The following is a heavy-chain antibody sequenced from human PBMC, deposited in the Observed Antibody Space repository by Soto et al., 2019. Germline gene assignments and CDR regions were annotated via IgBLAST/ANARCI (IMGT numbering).Heavy chain of an antibody. CDR2: IYYSGST. CDR1: GGSISSGGYY. J-gene: IGHJ5*02. D-gene: IGHD4-4*01. V-gene: IGHV4-31*03. CDR3: ARIPPPDYRGYNWFDP. Sequence: QVQLQESGPGLVKPSQTLSLTCTVSGGSISSGGYYWSWIRQHPGKGLEWIGYIYYSGSTYYNPSLKSRVTISVDASKNQFSLKMSSVTAADTAVYYCARIPPPDYRGYNWFDPWGQGTLVTVSS.